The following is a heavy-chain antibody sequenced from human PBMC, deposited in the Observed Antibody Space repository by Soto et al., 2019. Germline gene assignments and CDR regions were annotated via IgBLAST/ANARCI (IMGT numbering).Heavy chain of an antibody. D-gene: IGHD2-21*01. CDR1: GYTFTNYA. CDR3: ARDQGIPSCGGDCYSDWYFDL. CDR2: LNPGNGNT. V-gene: IGHV1-3*01. Sequence: QVQLVQSGAEVKEPGASVKVSCRASGYTFTNYAIHWVRQAPGQRLEWMGWLNPGNGNTKYPQKFQGRVTITRDTSASTAYMFLSSLRSEDTAVHYCARDQGIPSCGGDCYSDWYFDLWGRGTPVTVSS. J-gene: IGHJ2*01.